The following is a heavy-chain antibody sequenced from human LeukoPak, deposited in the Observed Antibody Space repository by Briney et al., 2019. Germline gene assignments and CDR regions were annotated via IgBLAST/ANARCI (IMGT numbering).Heavy chain of an antibody. CDR2: IYYSGST. CDR1: GGSISSYY. CDR3: ATGYSSGWPGN. Sequence: SETLSLTCTVSGGSISSYYWSWIRQPPGKGPEWIGYIYYSGSTNYNPSLKSRVTISVDTSKNQFSLKLSSVTAADTAVYYCATGYSSGWPGNWGQGTLVTVSS. D-gene: IGHD6-19*01. J-gene: IGHJ4*02. V-gene: IGHV4-59*01.